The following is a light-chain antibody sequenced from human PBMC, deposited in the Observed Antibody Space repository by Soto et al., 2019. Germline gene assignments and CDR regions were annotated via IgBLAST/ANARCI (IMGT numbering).Light chain of an antibody. CDR1: QSINSK. J-gene: IGKJ1*01. CDR2: AAT. CDR3: QQCYKSPPT. V-gene: IGKV1-39*01. Sequence: DLQMSQSPFSLSASVGDRGTITCRASQSINSKLNWYQQKPGEVPKLLIYAATSLQSGVPARFSGSGSGTDFTLTISRLQPEDFATYYCQQCYKSPPTFGQGTKVEIK.